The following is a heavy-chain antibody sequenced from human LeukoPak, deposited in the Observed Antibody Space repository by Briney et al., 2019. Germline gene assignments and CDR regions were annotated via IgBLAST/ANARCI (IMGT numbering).Heavy chain of an antibody. CDR3: ARATVAGNKYYYYYYYMDV. CDR1: GYSVSSSNW. Sequence: PSETLSLTCAVSGYSVSSSNWWGWIRQPPGKGLEWIGYIYYSGSIYYNPSLKSRVTMSVDTSKNQFSLKLSSVTAADTAVYYCARATVAGNKYYYYYYYMDVWGKGTTVTISS. J-gene: IGHJ6*03. V-gene: IGHV4-28*05. D-gene: IGHD6-19*01. CDR2: IYYSGSI.